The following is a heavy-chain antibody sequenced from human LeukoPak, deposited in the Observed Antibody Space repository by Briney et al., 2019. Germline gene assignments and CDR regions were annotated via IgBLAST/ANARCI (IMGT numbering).Heavy chain of an antibody. CDR2: INPNSGAT. D-gene: IGHD2-2*01. CDR1: GYTFTGYY. CDR3: ARSDEYASEYYLDY. Sequence: ASVKVSCKASGYTFTGYYMSWVRQAPGQGFEWMGWINPNSGATKYAQKFQGRVTMTRDTSITTVYMEVSGLTFDDTAVYYCARSDEYASEYYLDYWGQGTTVTVSS. J-gene: IGHJ4*03. V-gene: IGHV1-2*02.